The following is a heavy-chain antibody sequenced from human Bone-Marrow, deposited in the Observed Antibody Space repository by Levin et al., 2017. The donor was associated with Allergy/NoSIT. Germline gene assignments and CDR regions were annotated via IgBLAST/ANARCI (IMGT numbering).Heavy chain of an antibody. J-gene: IGHJ4*02. CDR1: GGTFSSYA. Sequence: VASVKVSCKASGGTFSSYAISWVRQAPGQGLEWMGGIIPIFGTANYAQKFQGRVTITADESTSTAYMELSSLRSEDTAVYYCARAPYYDFWSGYYNIPLDYWGQGTLVTVSS. CDR3: ARAPYYDFWSGYYNIPLDY. V-gene: IGHV1-69*13. CDR2: IIPIFGTA. D-gene: IGHD3-3*01.